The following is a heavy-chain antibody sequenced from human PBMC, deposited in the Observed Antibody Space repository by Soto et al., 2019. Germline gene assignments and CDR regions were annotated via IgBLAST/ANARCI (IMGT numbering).Heavy chain of an antibody. CDR2: INAGNGNT. D-gene: IGHD3-16*01. CDR1: GYTFTSYA. CDR3: ARGYGGPIGWFDP. V-gene: IGHV1-3*01. J-gene: IGHJ5*02. Sequence: QVQLVQSGAGVKKPGASVKVSCKASGYTFTSYAMHWVRQAPGQRLEWMGWINAGNGNTKYSQKFQGRVTITRDTSASTAYMELSSLTSEDTAVYYCARGYGGPIGWFDPWGQGTLVTVSS.